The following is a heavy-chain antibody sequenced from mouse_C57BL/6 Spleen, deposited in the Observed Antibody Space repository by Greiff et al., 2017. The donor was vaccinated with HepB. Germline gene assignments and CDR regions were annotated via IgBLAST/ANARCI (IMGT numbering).Heavy chain of an antibody. CDR1: GYTFTSYW. V-gene: IGHV1-50*01. CDR2: IDPSDSYT. J-gene: IGHJ3*01. D-gene: IGHD2-4*01. CDR3: ARSYDYPWFAY. Sequence: QVQLQQSGAELVKPGASVKLSCKASGYTFTSYWMQWVKQRPGQGLEWIGEIDPSDSYTNYNQKFKGKATLTVDTSSSTAYMQLSSLTSEDSAVYYCARSYDYPWFAYWGQGTLVTVSA.